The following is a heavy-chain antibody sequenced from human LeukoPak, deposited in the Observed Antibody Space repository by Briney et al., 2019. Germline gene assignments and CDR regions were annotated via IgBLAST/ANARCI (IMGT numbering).Heavy chain of an antibody. Sequence: PGGALRISCAASGFTFSGYAMNWVRQAPGKGLEWVSHIYSSDTTYADSVKGRFTISRDNAKNSLYLQMNSLRDEDTAVYYCARDLHYAFDIWGQGTMVTASS. CDR1: GFTFSGYA. CDR3: ARDLHYAFDI. D-gene: IGHD3-10*01. J-gene: IGHJ3*02. CDR2: IYSSDTT. V-gene: IGHV3-48*02.